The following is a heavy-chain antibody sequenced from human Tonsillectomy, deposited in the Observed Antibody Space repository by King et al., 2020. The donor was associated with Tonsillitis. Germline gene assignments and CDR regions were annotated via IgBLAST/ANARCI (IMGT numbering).Heavy chain of an antibody. Sequence: QLVQSGGGVVQPGRSLRLSCAASGFTFSSYGMHWVRQAPGKGLEWVAVIWYDGSSKYYADSVKGRFTISRDNSKNTLYLQMNSLRAEETAGYYCARVLYGSGSLDLYYFDYWGQGTLVTVSS. CDR1: GFTFSSYG. J-gene: IGHJ4*02. V-gene: IGHV3-33*01. CDR2: IWYDGSSK. D-gene: IGHD3-10*01. CDR3: ARVLYGSGSLDLYYFDY.